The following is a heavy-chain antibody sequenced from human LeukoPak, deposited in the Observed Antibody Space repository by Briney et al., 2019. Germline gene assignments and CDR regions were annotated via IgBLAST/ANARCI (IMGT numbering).Heavy chain of an antibody. CDR1: GGSIRSSYYY. D-gene: IGHD3-10*01. J-gene: IGHJ5*02. CDR2: INHSGST. CDR3: ARDGALRFGEFRRRWWFDP. V-gene: IGHV4-39*07. Sequence: SETLSLTCTVSGGSIRSSYYYWSWIRQPPGKGLEWIGEINHSGSTNYNPSLKSRVTISVDTSKNQFSLKLSSVTAADTAVYYCARDGALRFGEFRRRWWFDPWGQGTLVTVSS.